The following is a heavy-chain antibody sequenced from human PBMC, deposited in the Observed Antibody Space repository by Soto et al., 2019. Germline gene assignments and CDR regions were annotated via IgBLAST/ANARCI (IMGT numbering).Heavy chain of an antibody. CDR1: GFTVSSNY. V-gene: IGHV3-53*01. Sequence: GGSLRLSCAASGFTVSSNYMSWVRQAPGKGLEWVSVIYSGGSTYYADPVKGRFTISRDNSKNTPYLQMNSLRAEDTAVYYCARVSTRIDAFDIWGQGTMVTVSS. CDR3: ARVSTRIDAFDI. J-gene: IGHJ3*02. CDR2: IYSGGST.